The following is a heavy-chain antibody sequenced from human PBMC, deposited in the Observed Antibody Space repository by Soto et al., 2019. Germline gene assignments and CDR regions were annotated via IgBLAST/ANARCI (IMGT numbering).Heavy chain of an antibody. V-gene: IGHV1-8*01. J-gene: IGHJ6*02. CDR3: AKGSGLDTYQYGMDV. CDR2: MNPNSGNT. D-gene: IGHD2-2*01. Sequence: ASVKVSCKASGYTFTSYDINWVRQATGQGLEWMGWMNPNSGNTGYAQKFQGRVTMTRNTSISTAYMELSSLRAEDTAVYYCAKGSGLDTYQYGMDVWGQGTTVTVSS. CDR1: GYTFTSYD.